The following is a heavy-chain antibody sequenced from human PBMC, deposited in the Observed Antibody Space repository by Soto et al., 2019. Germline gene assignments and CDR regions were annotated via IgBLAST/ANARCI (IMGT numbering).Heavy chain of an antibody. J-gene: IGHJ5*02. CDR1: GFVVSETY. CDR2: TYSGGST. V-gene: IGHV3-53*01. CDR3: ARDCGGGSCYPALGA. D-gene: IGHD2-15*01. Sequence: EVQVVESGGGLIQPGGSLRLSCAVSGFVVSETYMSWVRQAPGRGLQWVSFTYSGGSTYYADSVKGRFTISRDSSRNTLDLQMNSLRVEDTAVYYCARDCGGGSCYPALGAWGQGTPVTVSS.